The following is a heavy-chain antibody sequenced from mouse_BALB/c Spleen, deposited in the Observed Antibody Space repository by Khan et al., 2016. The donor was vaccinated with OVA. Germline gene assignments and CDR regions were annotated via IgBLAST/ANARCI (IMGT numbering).Heavy chain of an antibody. Sequence: QQPGSELVRPGASVKLSCKASGYIFTSYWMHWVKQRPGQGLEWIGNIYPGSGSTKYDEKFKSKATLTVDTSSSTVYMQLSSLTSEDSAVYYGTRWTYFAMDYWGQGTSVTVSS. CDR3: TRWTYFAMDY. CDR1: GYIFTSYW. CDR2: IYPGSGST. V-gene: IGHV1S22*01. J-gene: IGHJ4*01.